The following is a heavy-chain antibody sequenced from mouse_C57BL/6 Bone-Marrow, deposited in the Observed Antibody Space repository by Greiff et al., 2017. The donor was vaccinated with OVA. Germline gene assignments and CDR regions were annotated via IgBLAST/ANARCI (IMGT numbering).Heavy chain of an antibody. Sequence: EVMLVESGGDLVKPGGSLKLSCAVSGFTFSSYGMSWVRQTPDKRLEWVATISSGGSYTYYPDSVKGRFTISRDNAKNTLYLQMSSLKSEDTAMYYCARQDYYGNYFDYWGQGTTLTVSS. D-gene: IGHD1-1*01. V-gene: IGHV5-6*01. CDR2: ISSGGSYT. CDR1: GFTFSSYG. CDR3: ARQDYYGNYFDY. J-gene: IGHJ2*01.